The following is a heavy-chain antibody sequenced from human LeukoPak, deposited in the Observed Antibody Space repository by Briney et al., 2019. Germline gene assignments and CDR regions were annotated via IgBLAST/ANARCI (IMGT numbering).Heavy chain of an antibody. CDR1: GFTFRSYW. Sequence: PGGSLRLSCAPSGFTFRSYWMRWVRQAPGEGLVWVSRVNTDGSSTSYAASVKGRFTISRDNAKNPLYLKMNTLRAEDTAVYYCARVKDTSYGMDVWGQGTTLTVSS. V-gene: IGHV3-74*01. CDR2: VNTDGSST. J-gene: IGHJ6*02. CDR3: ARVKDTSYGMDV. D-gene: IGHD2-15*01.